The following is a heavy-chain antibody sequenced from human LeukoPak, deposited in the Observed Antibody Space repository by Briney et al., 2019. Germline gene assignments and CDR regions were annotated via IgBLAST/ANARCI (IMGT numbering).Heavy chain of an antibody. D-gene: IGHD7-27*01. CDR1: GGSISSSSYY. J-gene: IGHJ3*02. CDR3: ARAPSESVTYLGAAFDI. V-gene: IGHV4-39*07. Sequence: ASETLSLTCTVSGGSISSSSYYWGWIRQPPGKGLEWIGSIYYSGSTYYNPSLKSRVTISVDTSKNQFSLKLSSVTAADTAVYYCARAPSESVTYLGAAFDIWGQGTMVTVSS. CDR2: IYYSGST.